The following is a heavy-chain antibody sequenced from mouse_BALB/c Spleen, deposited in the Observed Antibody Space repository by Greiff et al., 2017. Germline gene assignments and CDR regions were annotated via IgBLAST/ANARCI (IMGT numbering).Heavy chain of an antibody. V-gene: IGHV1S81*02. J-gene: IGHJ4*01. D-gene: IGHD2-14*01. CDR1: GYTFTSYW. CDR2: INPSNGRT. Sequence: VQLQQPGAELVKPGASVKLSCKASGYTFTSYWMHWVKQRPGQGLEWIGEINPSNGRTNYNEKFKSKATLTVDKSSSTAYMQLSSLTSEDSAVYYCARGATYRYDDYAMDYWGQGTSVTVSS. CDR3: ARGATYRYDDYAMDY.